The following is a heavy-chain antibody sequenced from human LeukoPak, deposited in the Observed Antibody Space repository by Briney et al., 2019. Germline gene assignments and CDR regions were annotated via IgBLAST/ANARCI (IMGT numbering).Heavy chain of an antibody. Sequence: PGGPLRLSCAASGFTFSSYWMSWVRQAPGKGLEWVANIKQDGSGKYYVDSVKGRFTISRDNAKNSLYLQMNSLRAEDTAVYYCARLARRITMIVVARSTPHFDYWGQGTLVTVSS. V-gene: IGHV3-7*01. J-gene: IGHJ4*02. D-gene: IGHD3-22*01. CDR1: GFTFSSYW. CDR3: ARLARRITMIVVARSTPHFDY. CDR2: IKQDGSGK.